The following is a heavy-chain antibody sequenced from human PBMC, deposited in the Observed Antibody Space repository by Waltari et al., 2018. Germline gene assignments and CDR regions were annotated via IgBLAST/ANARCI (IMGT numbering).Heavy chain of an antibody. V-gene: IGHV3-33*01. CDR2: IWYDGSNK. D-gene: IGHD5-12*01. CDR3: ASLSGSTAGY. J-gene: IGHJ4*02. Sequence: QVQLVESGGGVVQPGRSLRLSCAASGFTFSSYGMHWVRQAPGKGLELVAVIWYDGSNKYYADSVKGRFTISRDNSKNTLYLQMNSLRAEDTAVYYCASLSGSTAGYWGQGTLVTVSS. CDR1: GFTFSSYG.